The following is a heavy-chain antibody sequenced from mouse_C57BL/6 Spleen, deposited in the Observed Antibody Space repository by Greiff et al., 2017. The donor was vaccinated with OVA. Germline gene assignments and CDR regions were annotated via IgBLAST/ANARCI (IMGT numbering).Heavy chain of an antibody. V-gene: IGHV3-1*01. CDR3: ARATKGNWDRTYWYFDV. D-gene: IGHD4-1*02. CDR2: ISYSGST. Sequence: EVQLQESGPGMVKPSQSLSLTCTVTGYSITSGYDWHWIRHFPGNKLEWMGYISYSGSTNYNPSLKSRISITHDTSKNHFFLKLNSVTTEDTATYYCARATKGNWDRTYWYFDVWGTGTTVTVSS. CDR1: GYSITSGYD. J-gene: IGHJ1*03.